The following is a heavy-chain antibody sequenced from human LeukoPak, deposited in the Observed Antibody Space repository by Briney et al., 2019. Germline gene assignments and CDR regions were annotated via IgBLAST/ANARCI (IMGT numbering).Heavy chain of an antibody. J-gene: IGHJ6*03. V-gene: IGHV1-46*01. D-gene: IGHD2-2*01. CDR1: GYTFTGYY. CDR2: INPSGGST. Sequence: ASVKVSCKASGYTFTGYYMHWVRQAPGQGLEWMGIINPSGGSTNYAQKFQGRVTMARDMSMSTVYMELSRLRSEDTAVYYCARNAHHTHWSSTSSPPYDDIDYWGKGTTVTVSS. CDR3: ARNAHHTHWSSTSSPPYDDIDY.